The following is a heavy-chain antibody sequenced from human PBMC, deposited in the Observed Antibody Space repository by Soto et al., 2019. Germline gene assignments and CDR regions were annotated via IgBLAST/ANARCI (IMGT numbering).Heavy chain of an antibody. CDR2: IIPIFGTA. CDR1: GGTFSSYA. D-gene: IGHD3-22*01. Sequence: GASVKVSCKASGGTFSSYAISWVRQAPGQGLEWMGGIIPIFGTANYAQKFQGRVTITADKSTSTAYMELSSLRSEDTAVYYCAGPYYYDGSGRNYYYYGMDVWGQGTTVTVSS. V-gene: IGHV1-69*06. CDR3: AGPYYYDGSGRNYYYYGMDV. J-gene: IGHJ6*02.